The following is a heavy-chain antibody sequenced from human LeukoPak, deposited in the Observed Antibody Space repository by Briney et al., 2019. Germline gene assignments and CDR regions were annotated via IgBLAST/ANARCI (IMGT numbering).Heavy chain of an antibody. CDR3: ASARITMVRGVSNSNWFDP. J-gene: IGHJ5*02. CDR1: GGSFSGYY. Sequence: PSETLSLTCAVYGGSFSGYYWSWIRQPPGKGLEWIGEINHSGSTNYNPSLKSRVTISVDTSKNQFSLKLSSVTAADTAVYYCASARITMVRGVSNSNWFDPWGQGTLVTVSS. CDR2: INHSGST. D-gene: IGHD3-10*01. V-gene: IGHV4-34*01.